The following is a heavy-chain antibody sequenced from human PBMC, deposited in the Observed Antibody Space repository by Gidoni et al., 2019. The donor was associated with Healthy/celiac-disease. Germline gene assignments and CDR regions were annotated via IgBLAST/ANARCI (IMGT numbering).Heavy chain of an antibody. CDR1: GFTFDDYA. CDR2: ISWNSGSI. V-gene: IGHV3-9*01. CDR3: AKENHWGGYYYKRAKPEQKYYFDY. Sequence: EVQLVESGGGLVQPGRSLRLSCAASGFTFDDYAMHWVRQAPGKGLEWVSGISWNSGSIGYADSVKGRFTISRDNAKNSLYLQMNSLRAEDTALYYCAKENHWGGYYYKRAKPEQKYYFDYWGQGTLVTVSS. D-gene: IGHD3-22*01. J-gene: IGHJ4*02.